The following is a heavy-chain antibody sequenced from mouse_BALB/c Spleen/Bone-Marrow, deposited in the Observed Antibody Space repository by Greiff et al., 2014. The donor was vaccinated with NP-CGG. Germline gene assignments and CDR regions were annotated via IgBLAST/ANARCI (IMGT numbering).Heavy chain of an antibody. J-gene: IGHJ3*01. V-gene: IGHV1S22*01. CDR1: GYTFTSYW. Sequence: LKESGSELVRPGASVKLSCKASGYTFTSYWMHWVKQRPGQGLEWIGNIYPGSGSTNYDEKFKSKATLTVDTSSSTAYMQLSSLTSEDSAVYYCTILGSTMITTDAYWGQGTLVTVSA. CDR3: TILGSTMITTDAY. CDR2: IYPGSGST. D-gene: IGHD2-4*01.